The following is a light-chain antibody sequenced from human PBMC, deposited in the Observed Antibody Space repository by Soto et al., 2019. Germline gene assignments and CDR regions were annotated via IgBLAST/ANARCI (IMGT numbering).Light chain of an antibody. J-gene: IGKJ1*01. CDR3: QQYGSSPWT. CDR2: GAS. CDR1: QSVSSSY. V-gene: IGKV3-20*01. Sequence: EIVLTQSPGTLSLSPGERATLSCRASQSVSSSYLAWYQQKPGQAPRLLIYGASSRATGIPDRFSGSGSGTDFILTISRLEAEDFVVYYCQQYGSSPWTFGQGTKVEIK.